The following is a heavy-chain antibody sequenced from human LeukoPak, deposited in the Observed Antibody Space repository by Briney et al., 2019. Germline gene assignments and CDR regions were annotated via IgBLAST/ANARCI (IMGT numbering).Heavy chain of an antibody. V-gene: IGHV4-59*01. Sequence: SETLSLTCSVSRGSISSYYWNWIRQPPGKGLEWIGYIYYSGSTNYNPSLKSRVTISVDTSKKQFSLKLSSVTAADTAVYYCAGGGLPYFFDYWSQGTLVTVSS. J-gene: IGHJ4*02. CDR1: RGSISSYY. CDR3: AGGGLPYFFDY. D-gene: IGHD2-21*02. CDR2: IYYSGST.